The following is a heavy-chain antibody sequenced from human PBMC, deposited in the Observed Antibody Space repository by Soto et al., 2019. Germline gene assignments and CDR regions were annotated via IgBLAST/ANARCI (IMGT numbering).Heavy chain of an antibody. CDR1: GFTFSGYA. J-gene: IGHJ4*02. CDR2: ISYDGSNI. D-gene: IGHD1-26*01. CDR3: ARGSPPDY. V-gene: IGHV3-30-3*01. Sequence: QVQLVESGGDVVQPGRSLRLSCAASGFTFSGYAMYWVRQAPGKGLEWVAVISYDGSNIYYADSVKGRFTISKDNSKGTPYLQMNSLSAEDTAVYSCARGSPPDYWGQGTRVTVSS.